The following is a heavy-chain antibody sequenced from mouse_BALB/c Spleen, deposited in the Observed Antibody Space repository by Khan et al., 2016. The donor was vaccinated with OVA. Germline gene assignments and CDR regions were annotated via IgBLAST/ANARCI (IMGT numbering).Heavy chain of an antibody. D-gene: IGHD1-1*01. CDR1: GFTFSTYG. CDR3: ERIAYYYNREGFAC. J-gene: IGHJ3*01. CDR2: ISTGGAYT. V-gene: IGHV5-6*01. Sequence: EVELVESGGDFVRPGGSLKLSCAASGFTFSTYGMSWVRQTPDKRLEWVATISTGGAYTYYPASVKGRFTISRDNAKNTLYLQLSSLKSEDKAIYYCERIAYYYNREGFACWGQGTLVTVSA.